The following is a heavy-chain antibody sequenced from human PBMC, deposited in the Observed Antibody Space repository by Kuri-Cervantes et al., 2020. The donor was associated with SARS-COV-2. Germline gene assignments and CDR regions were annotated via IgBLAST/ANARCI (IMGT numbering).Heavy chain of an antibody. CDR3: AKAGSRMVRGVIEVPAYD. V-gene: IGHV3-30*02. D-gene: IGHD3-10*01. Sequence: GESLKISCAASGFTFSSYGVHWVRQAPGKGLEWVAFIRYDGSNKYYADSVKGRFTISRDNSKNTLYLQMNSLRAEDTAVYYCAKAGSRMVRGVIEVPAYDWGQGTLVTVSS. J-gene: IGHJ4*02. CDR2: IRYDGSNK. CDR1: GFTFSSYG.